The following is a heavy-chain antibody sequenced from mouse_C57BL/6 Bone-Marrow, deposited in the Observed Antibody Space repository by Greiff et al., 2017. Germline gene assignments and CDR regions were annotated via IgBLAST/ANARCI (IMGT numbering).Heavy chain of an antibody. CDR1: GFNIKNYY. CDR2: IDPENGDT. CDR3: TTRYFDV. Sequence: EVQLQQSGAELVRPGASVKLSCTASGFNIKNYYMHWVKQRPEQGLEWIGWIDPENGDTEYASKFQGKVTITADTSSNTAYLQLSSLTSEDTAVYYCTTRYFDVWGTGTTVTVSS. J-gene: IGHJ1*03. V-gene: IGHV14-4*01.